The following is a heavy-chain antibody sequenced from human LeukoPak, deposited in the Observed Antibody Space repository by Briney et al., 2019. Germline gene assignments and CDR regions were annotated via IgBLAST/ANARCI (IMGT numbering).Heavy chain of an antibody. CDR3: TSGADFDY. Sequence: ASVKVSCSASGYSFIGYYVHWVRQAPGQGLEWLGCINPNTDDTQYSQKFHDSVTMTSDTAFNTAYLELKSLTSGDTAVYFCTSGADFDYWGQGTQVTVSS. D-gene: IGHD4/OR15-4a*01. J-gene: IGHJ4*02. CDR2: INPNTDDT. V-gene: IGHV1-2*04. CDR1: GYSFIGYY.